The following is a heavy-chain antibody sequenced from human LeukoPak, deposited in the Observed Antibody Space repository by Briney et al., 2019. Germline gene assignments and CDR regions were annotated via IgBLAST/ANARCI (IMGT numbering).Heavy chain of an antibody. V-gene: IGHV4-4*07. CDR3: ARDYGDSRNYNWFDP. J-gene: IGHJ5*02. CDR2: IYTSGST. Sequence: SEPLSLTCTVSGGSISSYYWSWIRQPAGKGLEWIGRIYTSGSTNYNPSLKSRVTMSVDTSKNQFSLELTSVTAADTAVYYCARDYGDSRNYNWFDPWGQGTLVTVSS. CDR1: GGSISSYY. D-gene: IGHD4-17*01.